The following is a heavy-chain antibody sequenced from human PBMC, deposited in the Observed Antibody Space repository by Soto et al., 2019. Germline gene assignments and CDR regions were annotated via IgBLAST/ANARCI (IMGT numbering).Heavy chain of an antibody. CDR3: ARVYLSSKVSLSYFDF. J-gene: IGHJ4*02. V-gene: IGHV1-46*01. D-gene: IGHD2-2*01. CDR1: GYSFISHY. Sequence: QVQLVQSGAEVKRPGASVKVSCKASGYSFISHYIHWVRQAPGQGLEWMGFINPSGGSATLAQKFQGRVTIPRDTSTTTVYMELSSLRSEDAAVYYCARVYLSSKVSLSYFDFWGQGTLFTVPS. CDR2: INPSGGSA.